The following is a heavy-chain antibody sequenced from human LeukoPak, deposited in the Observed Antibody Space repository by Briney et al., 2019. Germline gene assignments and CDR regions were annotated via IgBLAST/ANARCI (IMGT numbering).Heavy chain of an antibody. CDR3: TRPYYDYLTGYYSDY. V-gene: IGHV3-49*04. Sequence: GRSLRLSCTTSGFTFSNYPMGWVRQAPGKGLEWLALLGSTAYGGTTKYAASVKGRFTISRGDSKSIAYLQMNSLKTEDTAVYYCTRPYYDYLTGYYSDYWGQGTLVTVSS. CDR1: GFTFSNYP. D-gene: IGHD3-9*01. CDR2: LGSTAYGGTT. J-gene: IGHJ4*02.